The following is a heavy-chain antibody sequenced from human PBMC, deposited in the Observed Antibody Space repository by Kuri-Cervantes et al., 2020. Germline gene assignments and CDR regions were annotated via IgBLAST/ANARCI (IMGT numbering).Heavy chain of an antibody. J-gene: IGHJ4*02. V-gene: IGHV5-51*01. CDR3: ARIPRYSSGWSFYLDY. CDR1: GYSFTSYW. CDR2: IYPGDSDT. D-gene: IGHD6-19*01. Sequence: KVSCKGSGYSFTSYWIGWVRQMPGKGLEWMGIIYPGDSDTRYSPSFQGQVTISADKSISTAYLQWSSLKASDTAMYYCARIPRYSSGWSFYLDYWGQGTLVTVSS.